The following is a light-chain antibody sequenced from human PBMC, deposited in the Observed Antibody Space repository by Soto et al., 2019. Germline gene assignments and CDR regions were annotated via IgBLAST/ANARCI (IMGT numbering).Light chain of an antibody. CDR2: EVS. J-gene: IGLJ3*02. Sequence: QSVLTQPASVSGSPGQSITISCTGTSSDVGGYNYLSWYQQHPGKAPKVMIYEVSNRPSGVSNRFSGSKSGNTASLTISGLRAEDEADYFCSSYTTSGTPVFGGGTKLTVL. V-gene: IGLV2-14*01. CDR1: SSDVGGYNY. CDR3: SSYTTSGTPV.